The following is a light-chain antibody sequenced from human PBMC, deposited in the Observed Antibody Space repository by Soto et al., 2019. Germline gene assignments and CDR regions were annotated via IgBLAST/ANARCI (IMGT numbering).Light chain of an antibody. Sequence: DIQMTQSPSSLSASVGDRVTITCRASQGISSYLAWYQQKPGKVPKLLIYGASTLQSGVPSRFSGSGSGTDFTLTISSLQSEDVATYYCQKYNSAPRTFGQGTKVEIK. CDR1: QGISSY. CDR2: GAS. CDR3: QKYNSAPRT. V-gene: IGKV1-27*01. J-gene: IGKJ1*01.